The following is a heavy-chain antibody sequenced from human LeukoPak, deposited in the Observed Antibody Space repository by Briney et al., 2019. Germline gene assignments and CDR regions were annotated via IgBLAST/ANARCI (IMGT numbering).Heavy chain of an antibody. J-gene: IGHJ6*03. Sequence: GESLKISCKGSGYSFTSYWIGWVRQVPGKGLEWMGIIYPGDSDTRYSPSFQGQVTISADKSISTAYLQWSSLKASDTAMYYCARHGDIVVVPAATKPKYYYYYMDVWGKGTTVTVSS. D-gene: IGHD2-2*01. CDR1: GYSFTSYW. CDR2: IYPGDSDT. CDR3: ARHGDIVVVPAATKPKYYYYYMDV. V-gene: IGHV5-51*01.